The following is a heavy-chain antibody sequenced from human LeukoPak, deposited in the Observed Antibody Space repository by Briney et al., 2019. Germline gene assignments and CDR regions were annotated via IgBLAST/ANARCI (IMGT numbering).Heavy chain of an antibody. Sequence: GGSLRLSCAASGFAVSSNYMSWVRQAPGKGLEWVSVIYSGGSTYYADSVKGRFTISRDNSKNTLYLQMNSLRAEDTAVYYCARGIVGALDAFDIWGQGTMVTVSS. J-gene: IGHJ3*02. CDR3: ARGIVGALDAFDI. V-gene: IGHV3-66*01. CDR1: GFAVSSNY. CDR2: IYSGGST. D-gene: IGHD1-26*01.